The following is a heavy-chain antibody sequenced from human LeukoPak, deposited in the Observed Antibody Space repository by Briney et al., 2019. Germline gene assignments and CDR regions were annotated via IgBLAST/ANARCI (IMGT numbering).Heavy chain of an antibody. V-gene: IGHV3-23*01. CDR2: ISGSGAST. CDR3: AKDRSYGFDY. D-gene: IGHD5-18*01. CDR1: GFTFSSYA. J-gene: IGHJ4*02. Sequence: PGGSLRLSCAASGFTFSSYAMSWVRQAPGKGLEWVSAISGSGASTYYADSVKGRFTISRDNSKNTLYLQTNSLRAEDTAIYYCAKDRSYGFDYWGQGTLVTVPS.